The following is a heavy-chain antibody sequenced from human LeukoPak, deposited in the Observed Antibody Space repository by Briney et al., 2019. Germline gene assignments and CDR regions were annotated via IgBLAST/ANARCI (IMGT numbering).Heavy chain of an antibody. D-gene: IGHD2/OR15-2a*01. CDR1: RFTFSSYA. CDR3: AKDALISYRGAWSQSDY. V-gene: IGHV3-23*01. Sequence: GGSLRLSCAASRFTFSSYAMSWVRQAPGKGLEWVSGISGSGGNTYYVDSVKGRFTISRDNSRNTLYLQMNNLRAEDTAVYYCAKDALISYRGAWSQSDYWGQGALVTVSS. CDR2: ISGSGGNT. J-gene: IGHJ4*02.